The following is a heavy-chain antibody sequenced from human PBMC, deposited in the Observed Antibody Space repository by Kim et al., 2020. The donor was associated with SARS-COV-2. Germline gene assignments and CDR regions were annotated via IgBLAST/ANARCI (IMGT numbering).Heavy chain of an antibody. Sequence: SETLSLTCTVSGGSISSSSYYWGWIRQPPGKGLEWIGSIYYSGSTYYNASLKSRVTVSVDTSKNQFSLKLSSVTAADTAVYYCARQNGYCSGGTCYGVVNFDYWGQGTLVTVSS. D-gene: IGHD2-15*01. J-gene: IGHJ4*02. CDR3: ARQNGYCSGGTCYGVVNFDY. V-gene: IGHV4-39*01. CDR2: IYYSGST. CDR1: GGSISSSSYY.